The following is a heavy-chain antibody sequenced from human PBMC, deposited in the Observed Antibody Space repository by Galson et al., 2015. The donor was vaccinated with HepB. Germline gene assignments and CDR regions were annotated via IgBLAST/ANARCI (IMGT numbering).Heavy chain of an antibody. Sequence: SVKVSCKASGGTFSSYAISWVRQAPGQGLEWMGGIIHMFGTTNYAQKFQGRVTITADESTSTVYMELSSLRSEDTAVYYCARVGYNSGWYDQTPYYYYYGMDVWGQGTTVTVSS. CDR2: IIHMFGTT. D-gene: IGHD6-19*01. CDR3: ARVGYNSGWYDQTPYYYYYGMDV. V-gene: IGHV1-69*13. J-gene: IGHJ6*02. CDR1: GGTFSSYA.